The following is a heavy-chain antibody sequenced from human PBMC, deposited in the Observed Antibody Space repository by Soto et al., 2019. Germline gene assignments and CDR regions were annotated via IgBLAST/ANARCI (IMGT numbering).Heavy chain of an antibody. D-gene: IGHD3-9*01. CDR3: ARGSRLRLRYFVYSYNFDS. J-gene: IGHJ5*01. CDR2: INQSGST. Sequence: SETLSLTCAVYEGSFGGYYWTWIRQSPGRRLEWIGEINQSGSTRYNPSLESRVTMTVDRSKNQFSLNLNSVTAADTAVYYCARGSRLRLRYFVYSYNFDSWGQGTPVTVSS. CDR1: EGSFGGYY. V-gene: IGHV4-34*01.